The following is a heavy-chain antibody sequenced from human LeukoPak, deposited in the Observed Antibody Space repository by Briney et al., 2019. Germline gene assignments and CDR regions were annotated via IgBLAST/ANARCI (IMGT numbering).Heavy chain of an antibody. CDR1: GYSFTNYW. Sequence: GESLKISCQGSGYSFTNYWIGWVRQMPGKGLEWMGIIYPGDSDTRYSPSFQGQVTISADKSISTAYLQWSSLKASDTAMYYCARTYGSGSYPTEPWGQGTLVTVSS. J-gene: IGHJ5*02. V-gene: IGHV5-51*01. CDR2: IYPGDSDT. CDR3: ARTYGSGSYPTEP. D-gene: IGHD3-10*01.